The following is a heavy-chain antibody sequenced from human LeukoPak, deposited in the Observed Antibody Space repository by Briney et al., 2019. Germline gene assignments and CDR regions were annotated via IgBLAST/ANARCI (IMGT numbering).Heavy chain of an antibody. Sequence: GGSLRLSCAASGFTFSSYAMSWVRQAPGKGLEWVSAISGSGGSTYYADSVKGRFTISRDNSKNTLYLQMNSLRAEDTAVYHCAREDSSGWYREAHFDYWGQGTLVTVSS. J-gene: IGHJ4*02. D-gene: IGHD6-19*01. V-gene: IGHV3-23*01. CDR1: GFTFSSYA. CDR3: AREDSSGWYREAHFDY. CDR2: ISGSGGST.